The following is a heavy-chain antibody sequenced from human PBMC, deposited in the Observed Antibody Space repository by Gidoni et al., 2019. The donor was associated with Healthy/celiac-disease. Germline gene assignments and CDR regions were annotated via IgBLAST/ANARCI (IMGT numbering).Heavy chain of an antibody. CDR1: GGSISSYY. CDR2: IYYSGST. D-gene: IGHD6-19*01. J-gene: IGHJ4*02. Sequence: QVQLQESGPGLVKPSETLSLTCTVSGGSISSYYWSWIRQPPGKGLEWIGYIYYSGSTNYNPSLKSRVIISVDTSKNQFSLKLSSVTAADTAVYYCARDQGSGCHLDWGQGTLVTVSS. CDR3: ARDQGSGCHLD. V-gene: IGHV4-59*01.